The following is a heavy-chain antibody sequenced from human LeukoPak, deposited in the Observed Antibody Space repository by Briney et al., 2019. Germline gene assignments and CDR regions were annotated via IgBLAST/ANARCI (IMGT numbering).Heavy chain of an antibody. Sequence: LRLSCAASGFTFSSYAMHWVRQPPGKGLEWIGEINHSGSTNYNPSLKSRVTISVDTSKNQFSLKLSSVTAADTAVYYCARVRRLGIRIGPFDYWGQGTLVTVSS. J-gene: IGHJ4*02. CDR2: INHSGST. CDR3: ARVRRLGIRIGPFDY. CDR1: GFTFSSYA. D-gene: IGHD7-27*01. V-gene: IGHV4-34*01.